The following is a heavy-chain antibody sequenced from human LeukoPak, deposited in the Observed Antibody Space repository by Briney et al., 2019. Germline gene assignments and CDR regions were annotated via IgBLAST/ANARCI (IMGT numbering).Heavy chain of an antibody. J-gene: IGHJ6*03. Sequence: GGSLRLSCVASGFTYSHNGMHWVRQAPGKGLEWVAFIQYDGNTIFYADSVKGRFTISRDNSKNTLYLQMNSLRAEDTAVYYCARGAYDSSGYYYGNYYYYMDVWGKGTTVTISS. CDR3: ARGAYDSSGYYYGNYYYYMDV. CDR2: IQYDGNTI. D-gene: IGHD3-22*01. V-gene: IGHV3-30*02. CDR1: GFTYSHNG.